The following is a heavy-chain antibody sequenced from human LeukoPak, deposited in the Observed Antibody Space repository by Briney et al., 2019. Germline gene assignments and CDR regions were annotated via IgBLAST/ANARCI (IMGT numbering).Heavy chain of an antibody. CDR3: ARELRTFDS. CDR1: GFTFSSYW. V-gene: IGHV3-7*01. Sequence: GGSLRLSCAASGFTFSSYWMTWVRQAPGKGLEWVANIKHNGDELNYEDSVEDRFTISRDNAKNSLYLHMTDLRAEDTAVYYCARELRTFDSWGQGTLVTVSS. J-gene: IGHJ4*02. CDR2: IKHNGDEL. D-gene: IGHD3-16*01.